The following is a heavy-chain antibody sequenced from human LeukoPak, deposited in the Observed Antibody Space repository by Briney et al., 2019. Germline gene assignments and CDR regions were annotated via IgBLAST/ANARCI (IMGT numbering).Heavy chain of an antibody. CDR2: SSNTSGYK. J-gene: IGHJ4*02. CDR3: ARQSGDGYNHFDY. CDR1: GFTFSSYN. D-gene: IGHD5-24*01. Sequence: GGSLRLSCAASGFTFSSYNMYWVCQAQGEGLEWVTSSSNTSGYKYYAESLKGRFTISRDNAKNSLYLQVNSVRAEDTAVYYCARQSGDGYNHFDYWGQGTLVTVSS. V-gene: IGHV3-21*01.